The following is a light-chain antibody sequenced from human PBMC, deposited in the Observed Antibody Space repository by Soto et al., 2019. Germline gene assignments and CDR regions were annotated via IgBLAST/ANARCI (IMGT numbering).Light chain of an antibody. V-gene: IGLV2-18*02. CDR2: EVT. CDR1: SSDVGKNDR. J-gene: IGLJ1*01. CDR3: SSYTSTSRYG. Sequence: QSVLTQPPSVSGSPGQSVTISCTGTSSDVGKNDRVSWYQQPPGTAPKLIIYEVTNRPSGVPARFSGSKSGNTASLTISGLQAEDEADYYCSSYTSTSRYGFGAGTKVTVL.